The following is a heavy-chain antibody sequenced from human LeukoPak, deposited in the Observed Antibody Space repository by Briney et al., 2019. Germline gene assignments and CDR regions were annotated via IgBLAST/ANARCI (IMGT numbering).Heavy chain of an antibody. V-gene: IGHV4-59*08. D-gene: IGHD2-15*01. J-gene: IGHJ4*02. Sequence: SETLSLTCTVSGGSISSYYWSWIRQPPGKGLEWIGYIYYSGSTNYNPSLKSRVTISVDTSKNQFSLKLSSVTAADTAVYYCARSGGSLPFDYWGQGTLVTVSS. CDR2: IYYSGST. CDR3: ARSGGSLPFDY. CDR1: GGSISSYY.